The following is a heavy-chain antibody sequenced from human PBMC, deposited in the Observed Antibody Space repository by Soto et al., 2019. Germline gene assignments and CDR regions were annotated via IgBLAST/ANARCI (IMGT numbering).Heavy chain of an antibody. CDR2: ISWDGGST. V-gene: IGHV3-43*01. D-gene: IGHD5-12*01. J-gene: IGHJ4*02. CDR1: GFTFDDYT. CDR3: AKEAGYNAEYYFDY. Sequence: GGSLRLSCAASGFTFDDYTMHWVRQAPGKGLEWVYLISWDGGSTYYADSVKGRFTISRDNSKNSLYLQMNSLRTEDTALFYCAKEAGYNAEYYFDYWGQGTLVTVSS.